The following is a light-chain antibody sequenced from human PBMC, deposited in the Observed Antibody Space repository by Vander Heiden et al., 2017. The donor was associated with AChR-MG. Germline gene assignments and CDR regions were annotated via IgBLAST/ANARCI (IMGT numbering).Light chain of an antibody. CDR2: AAS. CDR1: QTIRTY. J-gene: IGKJ1*01. V-gene: IGKV1-39*01. CDR3: QQSYNTLRT. Sequence: DIQMTQSPSSLSASVGDRVTIPCRASQTIRTYLNWYQQKPGEAPNLLISAASSLQSGVPSRFSGSGSGTDFTLTISSLQSEDFATYYCQQSYNTLRTFGQGTKVEIK.